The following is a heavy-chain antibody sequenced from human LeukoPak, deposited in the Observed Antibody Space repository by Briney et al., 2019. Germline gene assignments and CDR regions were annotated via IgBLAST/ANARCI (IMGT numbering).Heavy chain of an antibody. J-gene: IGHJ4*02. CDR3: TMLPYSSSRVQDD. D-gene: IGHD6-6*01. V-gene: IGHV4-59*08. CDR2: IYYSGST. Sequence: PSETLSLTCTVTGDSMSRYCWISLRQPPGKGLEWIGYIYYSGSTNYNPSLKSRVTSSVDTSKNQFSLMLSSVTAADTAVYYFTMLPYSSSRVQDDCGEGILVTVSS. CDR1: GDSMSRYC.